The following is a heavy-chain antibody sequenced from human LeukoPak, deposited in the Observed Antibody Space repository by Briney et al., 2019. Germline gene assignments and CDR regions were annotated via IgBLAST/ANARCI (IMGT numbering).Heavy chain of an antibody. CDR2: IYPGDSDT. CDR3: ARLKTDSSGGGISVWFDP. CDR1: GYNFGSNW. Sequence: GESLKISCQGSGYNFGSNWIAWVRQMPGKGLEWKGIIYPGDSDTRYSPSFQGQVTISADKSISTAYLQWSSLKASDTAMYYCARLKTDSSGGGISVWFDPWGQGTLVTVSS. D-gene: IGHD6-19*01. J-gene: IGHJ5*02. V-gene: IGHV5-51*01.